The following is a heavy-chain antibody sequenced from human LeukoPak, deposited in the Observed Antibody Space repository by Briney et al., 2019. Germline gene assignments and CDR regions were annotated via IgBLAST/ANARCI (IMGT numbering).Heavy chain of an antibody. D-gene: IGHD3-10*01. J-gene: IGHJ6*03. CDR2: INHSGST. CDR1: VGTFSGYY. Sequence: SETLSLTCAVSVGTFSGYYLNWIRQPPGKGLEWIGGINHSGSTTYNSSVKSRVTISIDKSKNPLSLKMSSVRAADTAVYSCGRCYYGSGSHCCHMYGWGKGTTITVS. CDR3: GRCYYGSGSHCCHMYG. V-gene: IGHV4-34*08.